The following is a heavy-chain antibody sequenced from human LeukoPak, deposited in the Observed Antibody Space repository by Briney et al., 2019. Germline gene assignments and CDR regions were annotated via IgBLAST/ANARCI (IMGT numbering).Heavy chain of an antibody. Sequence: PSETLSLTCGVYGGSFSGYYWSWIRQPPGKGLEWIGEINHSGSTNYNPSLKSRVTISVDTSKNQFSLKLSSVTAADTAVYYCARGWYYYGSGRETYNWFDPWGQGTLVAVSS. CDR2: INHSGST. D-gene: IGHD3-10*01. CDR3: ARGWYYYGSGRETYNWFDP. V-gene: IGHV4-34*01. J-gene: IGHJ5*02. CDR1: GGSFSGYY.